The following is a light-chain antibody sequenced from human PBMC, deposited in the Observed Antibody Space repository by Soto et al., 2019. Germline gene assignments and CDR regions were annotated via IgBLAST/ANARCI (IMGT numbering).Light chain of an antibody. CDR1: IIGRNS. V-gene: IGLV3-21*02. CDR3: QVWDSSNGHPI. CDR2: DDI. J-gene: IGLJ2*01. Sequence: SSALTHSPSMSLAPGQTASVTCGGDIIGRNSVHWYQQKPGQAPVLVVYDDIERPSGIPERFSGSNSGNTATLSITRVEAGDEADYYCQVWDSSNGHPIFGGGTQLTVL.